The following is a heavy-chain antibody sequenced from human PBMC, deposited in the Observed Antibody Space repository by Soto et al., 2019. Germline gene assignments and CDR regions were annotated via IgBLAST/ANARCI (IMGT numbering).Heavy chain of an antibody. V-gene: IGHV1-69*04. Sequence: SVKVSCKASGGTFNSYTISWVRQAPGQGLEWMGRIIPILGIANYAQKFQGRVTITADKSTSTAYMELSSLRSEDTAVYYCAREVPYGYSSGWYDDYWGQGTQVTVSS. CDR1: GGTFNSYT. CDR3: AREVPYGYSSGWYDDY. D-gene: IGHD6-19*01. J-gene: IGHJ4*02. CDR2: IIPILGIA.